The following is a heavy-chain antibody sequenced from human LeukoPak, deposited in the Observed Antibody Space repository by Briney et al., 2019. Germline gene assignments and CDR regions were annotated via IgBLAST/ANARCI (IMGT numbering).Heavy chain of an antibody. CDR1: GFTFSFYA. CDR2: ISHDTSDE. V-gene: IGHV3-30-3*01. J-gene: IGHJ4*02. Sequence: GGSLRLSCAASGFTFSFYAVHWVRQAPGKGLEWIALISHDTSDEYYADSVKGRFTISRDNSKNTLYLQMTSLRTEDTAIYYCARTPDGADYWGQGTLVTVSS. D-gene: IGHD3-10*01. CDR3: ARTPDGADY.